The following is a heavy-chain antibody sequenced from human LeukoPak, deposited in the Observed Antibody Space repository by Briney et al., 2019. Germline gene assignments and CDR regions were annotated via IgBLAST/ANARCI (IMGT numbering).Heavy chain of an antibody. D-gene: IGHD3-9*01. CDR1: EGTFSSYA. V-gene: IGHV1-69*13. J-gene: IGHJ6*02. CDR2: IIPIFGTA. CDR3: AGSRRKEYYDISVPSYYYYGMDV. Sequence: SVKVSCKASEGTFSSYAISWVRQAPGQGLEWMGGIIPIFGTANYAQKFQGRVTITADESTSTAYMELSSLRSEDTAVYYCAGSRRKEYYDISVPSYYYYGMDVWGQGTTVTVSS.